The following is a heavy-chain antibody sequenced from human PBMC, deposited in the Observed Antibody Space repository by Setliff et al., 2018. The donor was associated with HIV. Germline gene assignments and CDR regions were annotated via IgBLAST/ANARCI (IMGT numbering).Heavy chain of an antibody. CDR3: ARDRGWEAGTTSDFDY. CDR2: IEQDGSEK. V-gene: IGHV3-7*03. CDR1: EFRFSSYW. J-gene: IGHJ4*02. D-gene: IGHD1-7*01. Sequence: PGGSLRLSCAAFEFRFSSYWMSWVRQAPGKGLEWVASIEQDGSEKYYVDSVKGRFTISRDNAKNSLYLQMNSLRAEDTAVYYCARDRGWEAGTTSDFDYWGQGTKVTVSS.